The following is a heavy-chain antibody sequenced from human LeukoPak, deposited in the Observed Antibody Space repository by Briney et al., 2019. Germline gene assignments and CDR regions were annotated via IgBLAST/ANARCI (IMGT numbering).Heavy chain of an antibody. Sequence: GASVKVSCKASGYTFTGYYMHWVRQAPGQGLEWMGWINPNSGGTNYAQKFQGTVTMNRDTSISTAYMELSRLRSDDTAVYYCARDGDSSSSGAFDIWGQGTMVTVSS. V-gene: IGHV1-2*02. J-gene: IGHJ3*02. CDR2: INPNSGGT. D-gene: IGHD6-6*01. CDR3: ARDGDSSSSGAFDI. CDR1: GYTFTGYY.